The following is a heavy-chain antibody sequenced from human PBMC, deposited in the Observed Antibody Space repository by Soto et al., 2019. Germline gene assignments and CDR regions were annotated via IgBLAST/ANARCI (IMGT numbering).Heavy chain of an antibody. CDR2: ISANNGNT. J-gene: IGHJ4*02. CDR1: GYTFINYG. D-gene: IGHD3-22*01. CDR3: ASAWWLLLVGDY. Sequence: QVQLVQSGAEVKKPGASVKVSCKASGYTFINYGISWVRQAPGQGLEWMGWISANNGNTNYAQKLQGRVTMNTDTTRSPAYLGLRSLRSERTAVCYCASAWWLLLVGDYWGQGTLVTVSS. V-gene: IGHV1-18*01.